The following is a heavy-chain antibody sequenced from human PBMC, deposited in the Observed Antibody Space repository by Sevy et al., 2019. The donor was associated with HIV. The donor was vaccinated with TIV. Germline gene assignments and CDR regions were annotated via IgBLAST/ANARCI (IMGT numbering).Heavy chain of an antibody. Sequence: SETLSLTCAVYGGSFSGYYWSWIRQPPGKGLEWIGEINHSGSTNYNPSLKRRVTISVDTSKNQFSLKLSSVTAADTAVYYCARVPRTNWGWYNWFDPWGQGTLVTVSS. J-gene: IGHJ5*02. CDR2: INHSGST. D-gene: IGHD7-27*01. CDR3: ARVPRTNWGWYNWFDP. V-gene: IGHV4-34*01. CDR1: GGSFSGYY.